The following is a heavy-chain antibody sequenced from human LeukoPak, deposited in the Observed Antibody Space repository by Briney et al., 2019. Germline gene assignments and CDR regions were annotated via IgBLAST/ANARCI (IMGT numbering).Heavy chain of an antibody. CDR3: AREERYFDWLFLDY. V-gene: IGHV3-23*01. CDR2: ISGSGGYT. J-gene: IGHJ4*02. Sequence: PGGSLRLSCAASGFTFSSFAITWVRQAPGKGLEWVSAISGSGGYTYYADSVMGRFTISRDNSKNTVYLQMNSPRAEDTAVYYCAREERYFDWLFLDYWGQGILVTVSS. D-gene: IGHD3-9*01. CDR1: GFTFSSFA.